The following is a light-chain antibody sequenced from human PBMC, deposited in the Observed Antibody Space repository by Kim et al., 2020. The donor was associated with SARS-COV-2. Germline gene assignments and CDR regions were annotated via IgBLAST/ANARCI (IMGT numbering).Light chain of an antibody. J-gene: IGKJ4*01. CDR3: QQRSNWPLT. CDR1: QSVSSY. CDR2: YAS. Sequence: WSPGERATLSCRASQSVSSYLAWYQQKPGQAPRLLIYYASNRATGIPARFSGSGSGTDFTLTISSLEPEDFAVYYCQQRSNWPLTFGGGTKVDIK. V-gene: IGKV3-11*01.